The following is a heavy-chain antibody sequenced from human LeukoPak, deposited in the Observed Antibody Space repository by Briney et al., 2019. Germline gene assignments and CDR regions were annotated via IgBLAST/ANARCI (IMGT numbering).Heavy chain of an antibody. V-gene: IGHV4-59*01. CDR2: IYYSGST. CDR3: ARDNDYYYGMDV. J-gene: IGHJ6*02. CDR1: GGSFSGYY. Sequence: KPSETLSLTCAVYGGSFSGYYWSWIRQPPGKGLEWIGYIYYSGSTNYNPSLKSRVTISVDTSKNQFSLKLSSVTAADTAVYYCARDNDYYYGMDVWGQGTTVTVSS.